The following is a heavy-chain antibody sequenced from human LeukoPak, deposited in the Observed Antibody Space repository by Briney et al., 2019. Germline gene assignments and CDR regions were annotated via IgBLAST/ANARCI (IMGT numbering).Heavy chain of an antibody. Sequence: PGGSLRLSCTVSGFTFSSYWMSWVRQAPGKGLEWVANINQGGSDKSYVDSVKGRFTVSRDNAKKSLYLQMNSLRAEDTAVYYCARGFKSHSSGWYYHYYYGMDVWGQGTTVTVSS. D-gene: IGHD6-19*01. J-gene: IGHJ6*02. CDR3: ARGFKSHSSGWYYHYYYGMDV. CDR2: INQGGSDK. V-gene: IGHV3-7*01. CDR1: GFTFSSYW.